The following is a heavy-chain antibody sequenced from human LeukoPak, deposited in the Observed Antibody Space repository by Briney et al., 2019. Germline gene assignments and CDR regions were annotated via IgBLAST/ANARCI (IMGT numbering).Heavy chain of an antibody. CDR1: GFTFSSYG. V-gene: IGHV3-21*01. CDR2: ISSSSSYI. J-gene: IGHJ4*02. CDR3: ARDLPSHYGSGSYRYDY. D-gene: IGHD3-10*01. Sequence: GGSLRLSCAASGFTFSSYGMSWGRQAPGKGLEWVSSISSSSSYIYYGDSLKGRFTISRDNAKNSLYLQMNSLRAEDTAVYYCARDLPSHYGSGSYRYDYWGQGTLVTVSS.